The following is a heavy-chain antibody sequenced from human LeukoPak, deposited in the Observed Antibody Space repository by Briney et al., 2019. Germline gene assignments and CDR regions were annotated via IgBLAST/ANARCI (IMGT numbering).Heavy chain of an antibody. CDR3: AKGGTAVAGSYFDY. D-gene: IGHD6-19*01. V-gene: IGHV3-43*01. J-gene: IGHJ4*02. CDR1: GFSFSSHG. CDR2: ISWDGGST. Sequence: PGGSLRLSCAASGFSFSSHGMSWVRQAPGKGLEWVSLISWDGGSTYYADSVKGRFTISRDNSKNSLYLQMNSLRTEDTALYYCAKGGTAVAGSYFDYWGQGTLVTVSS.